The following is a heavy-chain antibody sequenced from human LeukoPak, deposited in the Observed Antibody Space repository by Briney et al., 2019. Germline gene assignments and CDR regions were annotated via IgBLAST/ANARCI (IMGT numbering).Heavy chain of an antibody. V-gene: IGHV3-7*03. Sequence: GGSQRLSCVASGFTFSHSWMTWVRQAPGKGLEWVGHIKEDGSSQNYADSVKGRFTISRDNVKSSLHLQMNGLRAEDTAMYYCVKDSGWFHFDSWGQGTLVTVSS. D-gene: IGHD6-19*01. CDR1: GFTFSHSW. CDR2: IKEDGSSQ. CDR3: VKDSGWFHFDS. J-gene: IGHJ4*02.